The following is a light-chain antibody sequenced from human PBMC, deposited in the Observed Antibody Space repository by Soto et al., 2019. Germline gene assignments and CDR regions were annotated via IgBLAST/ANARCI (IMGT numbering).Light chain of an antibody. V-gene: IGLV1-51*02. CDR3: GTWDSSLSAFV. CDR1: SSNVGGNT. Sequence: QSVLTQPPSASGTPGQRVTISCSTSSSNVGGNTVNWYQQLPGTAPKLLIYENNKRPSGILDRFSGSKSGTSATLGITGLQTGDEADYYCGTWDSSLSAFVFGTGTKVTVL. CDR2: ENN. J-gene: IGLJ1*01.